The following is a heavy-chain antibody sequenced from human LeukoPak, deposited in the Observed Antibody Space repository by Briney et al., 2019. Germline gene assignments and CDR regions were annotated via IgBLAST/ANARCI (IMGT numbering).Heavy chain of an antibody. Sequence: SETLSLTCTVSGVSFSSYYWSWIRQPPGKGLEWIGYIYYGGDTNYNPSLKSRVTISVDTSKNQFSLKLSSVTAADTAVFYCARSWGSSSGIDNWGQGTLVTVSS. J-gene: IGHJ4*02. D-gene: IGHD6-13*01. CDR2: IYYGGDT. CDR3: ARSWGSSSGIDN. V-gene: IGHV4-59*01. CDR1: GVSFSSYY.